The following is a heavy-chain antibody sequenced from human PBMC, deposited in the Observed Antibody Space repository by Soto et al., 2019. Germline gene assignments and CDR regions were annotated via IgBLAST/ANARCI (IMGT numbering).Heavy chain of an antibody. D-gene: IGHD6-6*01. CDR1: GYTFTTYD. CDR3: ARDSTARLAWFDP. Sequence: GASVKVSCKASGYTFTTYDITWVRQAPGQGLEWMGWASGYNGNTKYAQRLQGRVTMTRETSTSTAYMELRSLTSDDTAVYYCARDSTARLAWFDPWGQGSLVTVSS. V-gene: IGHV1-18*04. J-gene: IGHJ5*02. CDR2: ASGYNGNT.